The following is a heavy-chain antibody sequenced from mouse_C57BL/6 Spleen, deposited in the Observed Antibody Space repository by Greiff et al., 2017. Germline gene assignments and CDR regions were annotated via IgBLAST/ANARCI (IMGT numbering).Heavy chain of an antibody. CDR1: GYTFTDYE. D-gene: IGHD1-1*01. CDR3: TTLYYGSSYLYAMDY. Sequence: VQLKQSGAELVRPGASVTLSCKASGYTFTDYEMHWVKQTPVHGLEWIGAIDPETGGTAYNQKFKGKAILTADKSSSTAYMELRSLTSEDSAVYYCTTLYYGSSYLYAMDYWGQGTSVTVSS. J-gene: IGHJ4*01. V-gene: IGHV1-15*01. CDR2: IDPETGGT.